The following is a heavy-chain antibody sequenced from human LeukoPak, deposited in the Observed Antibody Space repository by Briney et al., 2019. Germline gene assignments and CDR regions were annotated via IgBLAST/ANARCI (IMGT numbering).Heavy chain of an antibody. CDR1: GFTLSSYA. J-gene: IGHJ4*02. V-gene: IGHV3-30-3*01. CDR3: ATEGPSGYYSLGDY. D-gene: IGHD3-22*01. Sequence: GGSLRLSCAASGFTLSSYAMHWVRQAPGKGLEWVAIISYDGSTKHHADSVKGRFTISRDNSKNTLHLQMNSLKAEDTAVYYCATEGPSGYYSLGDYWGQGTLVTVSS. CDR2: ISYDGSTK.